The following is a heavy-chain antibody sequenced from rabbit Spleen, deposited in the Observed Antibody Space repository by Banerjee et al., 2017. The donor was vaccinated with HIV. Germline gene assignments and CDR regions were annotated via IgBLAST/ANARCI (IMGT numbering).Heavy chain of an antibody. CDR1: GFSFTDKDV. V-gene: IGHV1S45*01. CDR3: ARVPATMTMVITGYYFNL. Sequence: QEHLVESGGGLVQPGGSLTLSCKASGFSFTDKDVMCWVRQAPGKGLEWIACIYDGSSTSPKYGPWAKGRFTISKPSSPTVPLQMPGLTFGDPAPFFCARVPATMTMVITGYYFNLWGRGPLFTVS. CDR2: IYDGSSTSP. D-gene: IGHD2-1*01. J-gene: IGHJ4*01.